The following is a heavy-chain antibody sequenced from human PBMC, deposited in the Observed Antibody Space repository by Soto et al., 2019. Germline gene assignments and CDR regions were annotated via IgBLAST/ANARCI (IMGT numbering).Heavy chain of an antibody. CDR3: ARDTHCSGGSCYYDY. V-gene: IGHV1-69*04. CDR2: IIPILGIA. Sequence: GASVKVSCKASGGTFSSYTISWVRQAPGQGLEWMGRIIPILGIANYAQKFQGRVTITADKSTSTAYMELSSLRSEDTAVYYCARDTHCSGGSCYYDYWGQGTLVTVSS. D-gene: IGHD2-15*01. J-gene: IGHJ4*02. CDR1: GGTFSSYT.